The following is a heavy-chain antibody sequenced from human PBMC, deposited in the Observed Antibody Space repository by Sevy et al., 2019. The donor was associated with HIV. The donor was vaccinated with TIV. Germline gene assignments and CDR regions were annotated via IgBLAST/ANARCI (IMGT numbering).Heavy chain of an antibody. V-gene: IGHV1-69*13. CDR3: ARGSRLHQNKKRSYGMDV. CDR1: RGTFSSYA. D-gene: IGHD4-4*01. J-gene: IGHJ6*02. CDR2: IIPIFGTA. Sequence: ASVQVSCKASRGTFSSYAISWVRQAPGQGLEWMGGIIPIFGTANYAQKFQGRVTITAEECTSTAYMELSSLRSEDTAVQYGARGSRLHQNKKRSYGMDVWGQGTTVTVSS.